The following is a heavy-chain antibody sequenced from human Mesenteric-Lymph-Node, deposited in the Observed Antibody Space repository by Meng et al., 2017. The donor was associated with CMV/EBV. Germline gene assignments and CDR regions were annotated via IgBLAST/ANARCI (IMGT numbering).Heavy chain of an antibody. J-gene: IGHJ4*02. CDR3: ARDPVGGWQTFDY. CDR2: INSDGSTT. CDR1: GFTFSSNW. D-gene: IGHD1-26*01. Sequence: ASGFTFSSNWMHWVRQAPGKGLVWVSRINSDGSTTSYADSVKGRFTISRDNAKNTLYLQMNSLRAEDTAVYYCARDPVGGWQTFDYWGQGTLVTVSS. V-gene: IGHV3-74*01.